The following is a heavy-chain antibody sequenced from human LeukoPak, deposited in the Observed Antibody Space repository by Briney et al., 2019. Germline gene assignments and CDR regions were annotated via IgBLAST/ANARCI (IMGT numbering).Heavy chain of an antibody. CDR2: IRGSGGST. J-gene: IGHJ4*02. CDR3: AKDLGAGTTKYFDY. V-gene: IGHV3-23*01. CDR1: GFTFSSYA. D-gene: IGHD1-7*01. Sequence: PGGSLRLSCAASGFTFSSYAMSWVRQAPGEWLEWVSAIRGSGGSTYYADSVKGRFTISRDNSKNTLYLQMNSLRAEDTAVYYCAKDLGAGTTKYFDYWGQGTLVTVSS.